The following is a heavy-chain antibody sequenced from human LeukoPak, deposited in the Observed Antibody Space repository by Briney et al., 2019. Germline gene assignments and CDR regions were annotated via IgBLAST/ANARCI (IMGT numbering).Heavy chain of an antibody. CDR1: GLTFSSYS. V-gene: IGHV3-21*01. D-gene: IGHD1-26*01. CDR3: ARGVGATPNWFDP. CDR2: ISSGSGYI. J-gene: IGHJ5*02. Sequence: PGGSLRLSCAASGLTFSSYSMNWVRQTPGKGLEWVSSISSGSGYIYYADSVKGRFTISRDNAKNSLYLQMNSLRAEDTAIYFCARGVGATPNWFDPGAREPWSSSPQ.